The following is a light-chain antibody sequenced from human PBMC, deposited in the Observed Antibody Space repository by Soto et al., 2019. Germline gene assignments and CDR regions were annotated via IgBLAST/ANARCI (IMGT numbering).Light chain of an antibody. CDR1: QSVLYSSNNKNY. CDR2: WAS. J-gene: IGKJ1*01. Sequence: DIVMTQSPDSLAVSLGERATINCKSSQSVLYSSNNKNYIAWYQQKPGQPPKLLICWASTRESGVPDRFSGSGSGTDFTLSISSLQAEDVAVYYCQQYYSTPTWTFGQGTKVEIK. CDR3: QQYYSTPTWT. V-gene: IGKV4-1*01.